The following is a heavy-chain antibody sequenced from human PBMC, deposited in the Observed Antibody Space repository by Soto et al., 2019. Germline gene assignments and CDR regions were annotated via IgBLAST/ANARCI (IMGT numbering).Heavy chain of an antibody. CDR2: ISSSSSTI. D-gene: IGHD2-21*02. CDR3: ARGPAYCGGDCYDFGSRYWFDP. J-gene: IGHJ5*02. V-gene: IGHV3-48*02. CDR1: GFTFSSYS. Sequence: GGSLRLSCAASGFTFSSYSMNWVRQAPGKGLEWVSYISSSSSTIYYADSVKGRFTISRDNAKNSLYLQMNSLRDEDTAVYYCARGPAYCGGDCYDFGSRYWFDPWGQGTLVTVSS.